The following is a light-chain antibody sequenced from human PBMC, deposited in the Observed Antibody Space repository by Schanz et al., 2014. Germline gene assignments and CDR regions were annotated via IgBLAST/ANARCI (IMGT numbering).Light chain of an antibody. J-gene: IGLJ3*02. CDR1: SSDVGGYNY. V-gene: IGLV2-8*01. CDR2: EVS. Sequence: QSALTQPASASGSPGQSVTISCTGTSSDVGGYNYVSWYQQHPGKAPKLMISEVSNRPSGVPDRFSGSKSGNTASLTISGLEAEDEADYYCSSYMSSSHWVFGGGAKLTVL. CDR3: SSYMSSSHWV.